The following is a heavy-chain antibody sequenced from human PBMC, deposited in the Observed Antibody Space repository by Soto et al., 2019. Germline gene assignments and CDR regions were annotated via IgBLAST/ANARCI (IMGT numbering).Heavy chain of an antibody. CDR2: IYYSGST. CDR3: ASHTGLTWSGSPGS. CDR1: GGSISSSSYY. Sequence: QLQLQESGPGLVKPSETLSLTCTVSGGSISSSSYYWGWIRQPPGKGLEWIGSIYYSGSTYYNPSLKSRVTISVDTSKNQFSLKLSSVTAADTAVYYCASHTGLTWSGSPGSWGQGTLVTVSS. D-gene: IGHD3-3*01. J-gene: IGHJ5*02. V-gene: IGHV4-39*01.